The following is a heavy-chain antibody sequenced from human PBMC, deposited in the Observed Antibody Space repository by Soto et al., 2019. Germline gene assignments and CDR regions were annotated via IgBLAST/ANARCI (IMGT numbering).Heavy chain of an antibody. D-gene: IGHD6-6*01. J-gene: IGHJ6*02. Sequence: GESLKISCKGSEYRFNSYWIGWVRQMPGKGLEWIGMIYPGDSDTTYSPSFEGQVTMSVDKSISTAYLQWSSLKASDTAMYYCARSTSPYYGMDVWGQGTTVTAP. CDR2: IYPGDSDT. CDR3: ARSTSPYYGMDV. CDR1: EYRFNSYW. V-gene: IGHV5-51*01.